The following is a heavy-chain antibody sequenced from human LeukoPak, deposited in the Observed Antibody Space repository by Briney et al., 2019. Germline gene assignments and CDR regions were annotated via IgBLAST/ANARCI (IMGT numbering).Heavy chain of an antibody. J-gene: IGHJ3*02. Sequence: SETLSLTCTVSGGSISSYYWSWIRQPPGKGLEWIGYIYYSGSTNYNPSLKSRVTISVDTSKNQFSLKLSSVTAADTAVYYCARSLWFGEVFGAFEIWGQGTMVTVSS. CDR1: GGSISSYY. CDR2: IYYSGST. CDR3: ARSLWFGEVFGAFEI. V-gene: IGHV4-59*01. D-gene: IGHD3-10*01.